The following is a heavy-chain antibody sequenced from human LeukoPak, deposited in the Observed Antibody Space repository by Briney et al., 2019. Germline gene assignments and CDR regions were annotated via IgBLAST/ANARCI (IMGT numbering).Heavy chain of an antibody. V-gene: IGHV1-18*01. J-gene: IGHJ4*02. CDR3: ARRPGYDRRLSSLDL. CDR2: ISPYNGDT. D-gene: IGHD5-12*01. Sequence: ASVKVSCKASGYTFTGYGISWVRQAPGQGLEWMGWISPYNGDTNYAQKLQGRVTVTMDTSTTTVYMELGSLTSDDTAVYYCARRPGYDRRLSSLDLWGQGTLVTVSS. CDR1: GYTFTGYG.